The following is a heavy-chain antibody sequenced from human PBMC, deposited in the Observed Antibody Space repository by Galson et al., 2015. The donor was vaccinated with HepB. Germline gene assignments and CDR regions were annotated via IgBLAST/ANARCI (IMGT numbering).Heavy chain of an antibody. Sequence: SVKVSCKASGYTFTSYYMHWVRQAPGQGLEWMGIINPSGGSTSYAQEFQGRVTMTRDTSTSTVYMELSSLRSEDTAVYYCAREGYSTNPGYWGQGTLVTVSS. J-gene: IGHJ4*02. D-gene: IGHD6-13*01. CDR3: AREGYSTNPGY. CDR2: INPSGGST. CDR1: GYTFTSYY. V-gene: IGHV1-46*01.